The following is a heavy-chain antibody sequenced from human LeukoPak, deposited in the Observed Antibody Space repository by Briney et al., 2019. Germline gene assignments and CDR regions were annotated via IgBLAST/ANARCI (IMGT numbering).Heavy chain of an antibody. CDR2: MNPNSGNT. D-gene: IGHD3-10*01. CDR1: GYTFTSYD. V-gene: IGHV1-8*01. CDR3: ARALYGSGSYFLFGFDP. Sequence: ASVKVSCKASGYTFTSYDINWVRQATGQGLEWMGWMNPNSGNTGYAQKFQGRVTMTRNTSISTAYMELSSLRSEYTAVYYSARALYGSGSYFLFGFDPWGQGTLVTVSS. J-gene: IGHJ5*02.